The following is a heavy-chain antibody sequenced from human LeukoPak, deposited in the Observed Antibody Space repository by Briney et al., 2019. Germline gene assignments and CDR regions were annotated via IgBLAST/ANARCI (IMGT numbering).Heavy chain of an antibody. CDR1: GFTFSSYG. J-gene: IGHJ4*02. D-gene: IGHD1-26*01. V-gene: IGHV3-23*01. Sequence: PGGSLRLSCAASGFTFSSYGMSWVRQAPGKGLEWVSAISGSGGSTYYADSVKGRFTISRDNSKNTLYLQMNSLRAEDTAVYYCAKNGVGATMRIYYFDYWGQGTLVTVSS. CDR3: AKNGVGATMRIYYFDY. CDR2: ISGSGGST.